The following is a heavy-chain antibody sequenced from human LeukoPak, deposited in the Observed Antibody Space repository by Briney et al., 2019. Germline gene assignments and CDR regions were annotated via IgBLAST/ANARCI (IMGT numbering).Heavy chain of an antibody. CDR1: GFTFSSYA. J-gene: IGHJ5*02. CDR3: AKEESRLPSPQYDFWSGYYEDQTPS. CDR2: ISGSGGST. V-gene: IGHV3-23*01. Sequence: GGSLRLSCAASGFTFSSYAMGWVRQAPGKGLEWVSAISGSGGSTYYADSVKGRFTISRDNSKNTLYLQMNSLRAEDTAVYYCAKEESRLPSPQYDFWSGYYEDQTPSWGQGTLVTVSS. D-gene: IGHD3-3*01.